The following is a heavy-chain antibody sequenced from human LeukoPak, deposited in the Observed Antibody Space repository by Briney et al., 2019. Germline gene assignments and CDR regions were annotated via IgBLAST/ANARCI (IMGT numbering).Heavy chain of an antibody. J-gene: IGHJ4*02. Sequence: GGSLRLSCAASGFTFGSYSMNWVRQAPGKGLEWVSSISSSSSYIYYADSVKGRFTISRDNAKNSLYLQMNSLRAEDTAVYYCARELGATTGTGFDYWGQGTLVTVSS. D-gene: IGHD1-26*01. CDR2: ISSSSSYI. V-gene: IGHV3-21*01. CDR1: GFTFGSYS. CDR3: ARELGATTGTGFDY.